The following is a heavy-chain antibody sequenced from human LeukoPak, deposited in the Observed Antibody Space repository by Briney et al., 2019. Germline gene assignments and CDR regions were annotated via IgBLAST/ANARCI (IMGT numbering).Heavy chain of an antibody. CDR3: GGAATGTVGWFDP. D-gene: IGHD6-13*01. J-gene: IGHJ5*02. CDR1: GDSVSSSSYY. Sequence: SETLSLTCTVSGDSVSSSSYYWGWIRQPPGKGLEWIGSIYYSGTTSYNPSLKSRVTISVDTSKNQFSLMLTSVTASDTAVYFCGGAATGTVGWFDPWGQGTLVTVSS. CDR2: IYYSGTT. V-gene: IGHV4-39*01.